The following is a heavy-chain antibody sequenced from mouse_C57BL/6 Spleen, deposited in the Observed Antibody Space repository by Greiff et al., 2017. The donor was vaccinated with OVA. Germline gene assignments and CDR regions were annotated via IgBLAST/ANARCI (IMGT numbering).Heavy chain of an antibody. D-gene: IGHD4-1*01. CDR2: IDPSDSYT. Sequence: VQLQQSGAELVRPGTSVKLSCKASGYTFTSYWMHWVKQRPGQGLEWIGVIDPSDSYTNYNQKFKGKATLTVDTSSSTAYMQLSSLTSEDSAVYYCARSPAQTGTGRIDYWGQGTTLTVSS. CDR1: GYTFTSYW. CDR3: ARSPAQTGTGRIDY. J-gene: IGHJ2*01. V-gene: IGHV1-59*01.